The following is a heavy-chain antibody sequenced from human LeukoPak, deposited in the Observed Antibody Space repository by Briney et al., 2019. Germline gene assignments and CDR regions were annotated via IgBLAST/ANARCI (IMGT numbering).Heavy chain of an antibody. CDR1: GFTFSSYD. CDR2: ISYDGSNK. V-gene: IGHV3-30*01. D-gene: IGHD3-10*01. CDR3: AREGFGNWFDP. J-gene: IGHJ5*02. Sequence: GGSLRLSCAASGFTFSSYDMHWVRQAPGKGLEWVAVISYDGSNKYYADSVKGRFTISRDNSKNTLCLQMNSLRAEDTAEDTAVYYCAREGFGNWFDPWGQGTLVAVSS.